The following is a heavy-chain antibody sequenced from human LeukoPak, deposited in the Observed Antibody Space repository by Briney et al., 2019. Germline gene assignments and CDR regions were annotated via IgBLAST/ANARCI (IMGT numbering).Heavy chain of an antibody. Sequence: SETLSLTCAVYGGSFSGYYWSWIRQPPGKGLEWIGEINHSGSTSYNPSLKSRVTISVDTSKNQFSLKLSSVTAADTAVYYCARGVIVVVVAATRYNWFDPWGQGTLVTVSS. CDR1: GGSFSGYY. V-gene: IGHV4-34*01. CDR2: INHSGST. D-gene: IGHD2-15*01. J-gene: IGHJ5*02. CDR3: ARGVIVVVVAATRYNWFDP.